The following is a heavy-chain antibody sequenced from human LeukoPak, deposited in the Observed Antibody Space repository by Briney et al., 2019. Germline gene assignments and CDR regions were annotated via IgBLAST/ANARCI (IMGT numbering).Heavy chain of an antibody. CDR2: INPSGGST. CDR1: GYTYTSYA. Sequence: ASVKVSCKASGYTYTSYAMHWVRQAPGQRLEWMGIINPSGGSTSYAQKFQGRVTMTRDTSTSTVYMYLSSLRSEDTAVYYCARDSLYGVVDYWGQGTLVTVSS. D-gene: IGHD4-17*01. J-gene: IGHJ4*02. V-gene: IGHV1-46*01. CDR3: ARDSLYGVVDY.